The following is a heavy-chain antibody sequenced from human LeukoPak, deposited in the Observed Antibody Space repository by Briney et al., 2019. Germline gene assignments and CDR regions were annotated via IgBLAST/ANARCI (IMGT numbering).Heavy chain of an antibody. V-gene: IGHV5-51*01. D-gene: IGHD1-26*01. CDR1: GYDFAGYW. J-gene: IGHJ4*02. CDR2: IYPGHSNT. Sequence: GESLKISCKSSGYDFAGYWIGWVRQMPGKGLEWMGIIYPGHSNTRYSPFFQGQVTISADKSISTTYLQWGSLRASDTAMYYCARQAGATQITHFDYWGQGTLVTVSS. CDR3: ARQAGATQITHFDY.